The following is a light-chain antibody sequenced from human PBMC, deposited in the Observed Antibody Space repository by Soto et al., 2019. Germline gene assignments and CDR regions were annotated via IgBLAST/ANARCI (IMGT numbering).Light chain of an antibody. Sequence: DIVMTQSPDSLAVSLGERATINCKSSQSVLSSSNNKNFLAWYQQKPGQSPKLLIYWASTRESGAPDRFSGRGSGTHFPLPISTLQPEDVAFYNCQQSNRIPYTLGQGTKLEIK. V-gene: IGKV4-1*01. J-gene: IGKJ2*01. CDR2: WAS. CDR1: QSVLSSSNNKNF. CDR3: QQSNRIPYT.